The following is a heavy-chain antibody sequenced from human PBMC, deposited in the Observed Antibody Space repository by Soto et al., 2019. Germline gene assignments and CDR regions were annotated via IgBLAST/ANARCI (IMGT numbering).Heavy chain of an antibody. CDR1: GFTFSSYG. CDR3: ATKGSAIFPPV. CDR2: ISYDGSNK. V-gene: IGHV3-30*03. J-gene: IGHJ4*02. D-gene: IGHD3-3*01. Sequence: PGGSLRLSCAASGFTFSSYGMHWVRQAPGKGLEWVAVISYDGSNKYYADSVKGRFTISRDNSKNTLYLQMNSLRAEDTAVYYCATKGSAIFPPVWGQGTLVTVSS.